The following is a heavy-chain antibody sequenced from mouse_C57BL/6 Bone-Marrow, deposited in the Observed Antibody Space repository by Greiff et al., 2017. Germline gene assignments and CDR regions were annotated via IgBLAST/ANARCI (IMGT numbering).Heavy chain of an antibody. CDR2: INPSSGYT. Sequence: QVQLKESGAELAKPGASVKLSCKASGYTFTSYWMHWVKQRPGQGLEWIGYINPSSGYTKYNQKCKDKATLTADKSSSTAYMQLSSLTYEDSAVYYCAREFDYYGSSFAYWGQGTLVTVSA. D-gene: IGHD1-1*01. V-gene: IGHV1-7*01. J-gene: IGHJ3*01. CDR1: GYTFTSYW. CDR3: AREFDYYGSSFAY.